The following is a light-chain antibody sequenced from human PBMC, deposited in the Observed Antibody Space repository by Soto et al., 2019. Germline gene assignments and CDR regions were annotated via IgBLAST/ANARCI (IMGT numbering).Light chain of an antibody. CDR3: QQYNDWPPLT. Sequence: ETVMTQSPATLSVSPGERATLSCRASQSVSSNLAWYQQKPGQAPRLLIYDAATRATGVPARFSGSGSGTQFTLTISSLQSEDFAIYYCQQYNDWPPLTFGGGNKVEIK. CDR1: QSVSSN. J-gene: IGKJ4*01. V-gene: IGKV3-15*01. CDR2: DAA.